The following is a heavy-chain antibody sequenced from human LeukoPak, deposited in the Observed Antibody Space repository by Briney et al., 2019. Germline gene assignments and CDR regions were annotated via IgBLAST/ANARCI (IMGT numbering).Heavy chain of an antibody. D-gene: IGHD6-19*01. CDR1: GFNFNDYA. Sequence: GASLRLSCAAAGFNFNDYAMHWVRQAPGKGLEWVSGISWNSGSLGYAGSVKGRFTVSRDNAKNSLYLQMNSLRAEDMALYYCVKGETAVAGEAFHYWAQGTLVTVSS. V-gene: IGHV3-9*03. CDR2: ISWNSGSL. CDR3: VKGETAVAGEAFHY. J-gene: IGHJ4*02.